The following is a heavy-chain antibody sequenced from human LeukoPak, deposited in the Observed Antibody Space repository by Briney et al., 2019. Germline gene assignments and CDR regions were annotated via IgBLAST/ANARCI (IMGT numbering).Heavy chain of an antibody. V-gene: IGHV3-66*01. CDR3: ARGGDIHLWINYYYYMDV. Sequence: GGSLRLSCAASGFIVSSNYMSWVRQAPGKGLEWVSVIYSGGSTYYADSVKGRFTISRDNSKNTLYLQMNSLTAEDTAMYYCARGGDIHLWINYYYYMDVWGKGTTVTVSS. J-gene: IGHJ6*03. D-gene: IGHD5-18*01. CDR1: GFIVSSNY. CDR2: IYSGGST.